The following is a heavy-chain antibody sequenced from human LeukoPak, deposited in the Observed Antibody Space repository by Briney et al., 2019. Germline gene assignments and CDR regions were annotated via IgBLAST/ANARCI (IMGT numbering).Heavy chain of an antibody. CDR3: ARDRGDYSVWFDP. J-gene: IGHJ5*02. V-gene: IGHV3-48*01. CDR1: GFTFSSYS. CDR2: ISSSSSTI. D-gene: IGHD4-11*01. Sequence: GGSLRLSFAASGFTFSSYSMNWVRQAPGKGLEWVSYISSSSSTIYYADSVKGRLTISRDNAKNSLYLQMNSLRAEDTAVYYCARDRGDYSVWFDPWGQGTLVTVSS.